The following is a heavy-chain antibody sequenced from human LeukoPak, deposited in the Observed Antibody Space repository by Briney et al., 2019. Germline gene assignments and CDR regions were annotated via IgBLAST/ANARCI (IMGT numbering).Heavy chain of an antibody. J-gene: IGHJ6*03. D-gene: IGHD3-16*01. Sequence: SGGSLSLSCTASGFTFSNYWMHCVRQAPGKGLVWVSRINTDGSSTNYADSVKGRFTISRDNAKNTVYLQMNSLRAEDTAVYYCANGAFRLYYIDVWGKGTTVTVSS. V-gene: IGHV3-74*01. CDR1: GFTFSNYW. CDR3: ANGAFRLYYIDV. CDR2: INTDGSST.